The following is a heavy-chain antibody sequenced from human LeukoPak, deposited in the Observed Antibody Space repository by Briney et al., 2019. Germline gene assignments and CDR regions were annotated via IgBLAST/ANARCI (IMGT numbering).Heavy chain of an antibody. CDR3: AKGDTTWELPHDY. Sequence: GGSLRLSCAVSGFTFSSYAMDWVRQAPGKGLEWVSAISGSGGSTYYADSVKGRFTISRDKSKNTLYLQMNSLRAEDTAVYYCAKGDTTWELPHDYWGQGTLVTVSS. CDR1: GFTFSSYA. V-gene: IGHV3-23*01. J-gene: IGHJ4*02. D-gene: IGHD1-26*01. CDR2: ISGSGGST.